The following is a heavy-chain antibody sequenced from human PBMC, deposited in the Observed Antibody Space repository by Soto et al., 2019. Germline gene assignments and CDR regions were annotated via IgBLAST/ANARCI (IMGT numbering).Heavy chain of an antibody. CDR2: IDHSGST. D-gene: IGHD5-18*01. V-gene: IGHV4-4*02. J-gene: IGHJ4*02. Sequence: LSLTFAVSGGSISSSKWWSWVRQPPGKGLEWIGEIDHSGSTNYNPSLKGRVTISVDKSENQVSLKLNSVTAADTAVYYCASEWIHGYWGQGTLVTVSS. CDR1: GGSISSSKW. CDR3: ASEWIHGY.